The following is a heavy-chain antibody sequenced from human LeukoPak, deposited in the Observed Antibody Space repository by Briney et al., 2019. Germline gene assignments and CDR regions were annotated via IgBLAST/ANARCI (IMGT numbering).Heavy chain of an antibody. CDR2: MNPNSGNT. Sequence: ASVKVSCKASGGTFSSYAISWVRQAPGQGLEWMGWMNPNSGNTGYAQKFQGRVTMTRNTSISTAYMELSSLRSEDTAVYYCARWGGYSSGYDYNFDYWGQGTLVTVSS. D-gene: IGHD3-22*01. V-gene: IGHV1-8*02. J-gene: IGHJ4*02. CDR1: GGTFSSYA. CDR3: ARWGGYSSGYDYNFDY.